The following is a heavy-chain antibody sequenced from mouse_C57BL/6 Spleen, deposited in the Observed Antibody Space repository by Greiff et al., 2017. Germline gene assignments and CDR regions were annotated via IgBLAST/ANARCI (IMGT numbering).Heavy chain of an antibody. D-gene: IGHD1-1*01. CDR1: GYTFTSYW. J-gene: IGHJ2*01. Sequence: VQLQQPGAELVKPGASVKLSCKASGYTFTSYWMHWVKQRPGQGLEWIGMIHPNSGSNNYNEKFKSKATLTVAKTSSTAYIQLISLTSEDSAVYYCASYYYYGSDLYYFDYWGQGTTLTVSS. CDR2: IHPNSGSN. CDR3: ASYYYYGSDLYYFDY. V-gene: IGHV1-64*01.